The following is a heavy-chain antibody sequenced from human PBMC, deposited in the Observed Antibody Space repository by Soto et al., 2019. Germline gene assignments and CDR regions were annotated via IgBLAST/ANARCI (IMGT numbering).Heavy chain of an antibody. Sequence: GGSLRLSCAASGFTFSSYSMNWVRQAPGKGLEWVSSISSSSSYIYYADSVKGRFTISRDNAKNSLYLQMNSLRAEDTAVYYCARSYSSRWYSAFDIWGQGTMVTVSS. CDR1: GFTFSSYS. V-gene: IGHV3-21*01. CDR3: ARSYSSRWYSAFDI. J-gene: IGHJ3*02. CDR2: ISSSSSYI. D-gene: IGHD6-13*01.